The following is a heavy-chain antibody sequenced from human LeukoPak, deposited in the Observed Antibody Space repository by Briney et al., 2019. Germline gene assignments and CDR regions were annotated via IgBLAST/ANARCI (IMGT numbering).Heavy chain of an antibody. CDR2: IIPIFGTA. J-gene: IGHJ4*02. V-gene: IGHV1-69*13. CDR1: GGTFSSYA. CDR3: ARSSGWNSFDY. Sequence: ASVKVSCKASGGTFSSYAISWVRHAPGQGLEWMGGIIPIFGTANYAQKFQGRVTITADQSTSTAYMELSSLRSQDTAVYYCARSSGWNSFDYWGQGTLVTVSS. D-gene: IGHD6-19*01.